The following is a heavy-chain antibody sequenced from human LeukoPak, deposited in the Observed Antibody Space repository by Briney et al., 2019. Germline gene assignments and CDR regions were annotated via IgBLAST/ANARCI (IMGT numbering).Heavy chain of an antibody. CDR3: ARDGPMGYTPMAY. V-gene: IGHV1-18*01. CDR1: GYSFSTYG. J-gene: IGHJ4*02. D-gene: IGHD5-18*01. CDR2: TSVYNGNT. Sequence: ASVKVSCKASGYSFSTYGISWVRQAPGQGLEWMGWTSVYNGNTNYAQNFQGRVTMTTDTSTSTAYMELSSLRSDDTAVYYCARDGPMGYTPMAYWGQGTLVSVSS.